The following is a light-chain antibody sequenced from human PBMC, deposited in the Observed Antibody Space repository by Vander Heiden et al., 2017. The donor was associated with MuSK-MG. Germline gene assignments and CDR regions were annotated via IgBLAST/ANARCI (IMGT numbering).Light chain of an antibody. J-gene: IGLJ1*01. Sequence: QSALTQPPSASGSPGQSVTISCTGTGSDVAGYNSVSWYQQHPGKAPKLMIYEVSERPSGVPDRFSGSKSGNTASLTVSGLQAEDEADYYCSSYAGSNNYVFGTGTKVTVL. CDR3: SSYAGSNNYV. V-gene: IGLV2-8*01. CDR1: GSDVAGYNS. CDR2: EVS.